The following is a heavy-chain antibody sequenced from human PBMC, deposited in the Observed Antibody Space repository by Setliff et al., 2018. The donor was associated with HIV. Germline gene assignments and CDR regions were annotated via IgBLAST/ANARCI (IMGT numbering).Heavy chain of an antibody. CDR3: ARVPASWYTAPFNI. V-gene: IGHV1-69*13. J-gene: IGHJ3*02. CDR2: IIPIFGTA. CDR1: GGTFSSYA. D-gene: IGHD6-13*01. Sequence: ASVKVSCKASGGTFSSYAISWVRQAPGQGLEWMGGIIPIFGTANYAQKFQGRVTITADESTSTAYMELSSLRSEDTAVYYCARVPASWYTAPFNIWGQGTMVTVSS.